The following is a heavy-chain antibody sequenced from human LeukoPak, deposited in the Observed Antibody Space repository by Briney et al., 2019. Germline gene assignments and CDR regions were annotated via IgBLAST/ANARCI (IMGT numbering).Heavy chain of an antibody. CDR2: IYYSGST. J-gene: IGHJ3*01. V-gene: IGHV4-59*01. Sequence: PSETLSLTCTVSGDSISSYYWSWIRQPPGKGLEWIGYIYYSGSTNYNPSLKNRVTISVDTPRNQFSLRLSSVTAADTAVYYCARDPITLISGPHAFDVWGQGTMVTVSS. D-gene: IGHD3-22*01. CDR3: ARDPITLISGPHAFDV. CDR1: GDSISSYY.